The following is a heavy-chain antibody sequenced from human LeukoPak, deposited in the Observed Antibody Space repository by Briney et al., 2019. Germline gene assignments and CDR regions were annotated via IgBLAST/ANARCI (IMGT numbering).Heavy chain of an antibody. J-gene: IGHJ4*02. CDR2: VYHSGST. V-gene: IGHV4-4*02. CDR3: VRRRYNYGFDS. D-gene: IGHD5-18*01. Sequence: SETLSLTCDVSGDSISGSNWWNWVRQPPGKGLEWIGGVYHSGSTNYNPSLKSRVTMSVDKSKNQFSLELRSVTAADTAVFYCVRRRYNYGFDSWGQGTLVTVYS. CDR1: GDSISGSNW.